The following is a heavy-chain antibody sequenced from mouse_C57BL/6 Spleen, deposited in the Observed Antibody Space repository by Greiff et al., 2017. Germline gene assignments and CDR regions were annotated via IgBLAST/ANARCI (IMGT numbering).Heavy chain of an antibody. CDR1: GYSFTGYY. CDR3: ARSDYGNIDY. J-gene: IGHJ2*01. CDR2: INPSTGGT. Sequence: EVKLMESGPELVKPGASVKISCKASGYSFTGYYMNWVKQSPEKSLEWIGEINPSTGGTTYNQKFKAKATLTVDKSSSTAYMQLKSLTSEDSAVYYCARSDYGNIDYWGQGTTLTVSS. V-gene: IGHV1-42*01. D-gene: IGHD2-1*01.